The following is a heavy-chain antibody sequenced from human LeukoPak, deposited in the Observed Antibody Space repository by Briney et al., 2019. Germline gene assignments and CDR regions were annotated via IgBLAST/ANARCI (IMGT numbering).Heavy chain of an antibody. V-gene: IGHV1-2*02. CDR3: ARGTGITMIVVVPLSY. Sequence: ASVKVSCKASGYTFTGYYMHWVRQAPGQGLEWMGWINPNSGGTNYAQKFQGRVTMTRDMSISTAYMELSRLRSDDTAAYYCARGTGITMIVVVPLSYWGQGTLVTVSS. CDR2: INPNSGGT. CDR1: GYTFTGYY. D-gene: IGHD3-22*01. J-gene: IGHJ4*02.